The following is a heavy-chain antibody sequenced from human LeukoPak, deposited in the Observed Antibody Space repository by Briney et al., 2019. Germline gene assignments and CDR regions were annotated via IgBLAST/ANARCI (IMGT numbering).Heavy chain of an antibody. D-gene: IGHD2-21*02. CDR1: GFTFSSYA. V-gene: IGHV3-23*01. J-gene: IGHJ4*02. Sequence: GGSLRLSCAASGFTFSSYAMSWVRQAPGKGLEWVSAISGSGGSTYYADSVKGRFTISRDNSKNTLYLQMNSLRAEATAVYYCAKAGLCGGDCYNDYWGQGTLVTV. CDR2: ISGSGGST. CDR3: AKAGLCGGDCYNDY.